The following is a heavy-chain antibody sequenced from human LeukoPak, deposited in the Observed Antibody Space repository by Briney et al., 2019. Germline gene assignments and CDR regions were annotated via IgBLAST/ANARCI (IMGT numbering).Heavy chain of an antibody. V-gene: IGHV4-39*01. CDR3: VRDIGYCAIDY. D-gene: IGHD5-12*01. CDR1: GGSINSAGSY. Sequence: SETLSLTCSVSGGSINSAGSYWGWIRQPPGKGLEWIGTIHYSGTTYYGPSLKSRVTISVDTSKNQFSLKLTSVTAVDTAVYYCVRDIGYCAIDYWGQGTLVTVSS. CDR2: IHYSGTT. J-gene: IGHJ4*02.